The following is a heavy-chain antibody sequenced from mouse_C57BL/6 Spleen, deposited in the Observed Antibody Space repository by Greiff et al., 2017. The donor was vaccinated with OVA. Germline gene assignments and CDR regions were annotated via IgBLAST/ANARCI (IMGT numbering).Heavy chain of an antibody. D-gene: IGHD1-1*01. J-gene: IGHJ4*01. Sequence: QVQLQQPGAELVKPGASVKMSCKASGYTFTSYWITWVKQRPGQGLEWIGDIYPGSGSTNYNEKFKSKATLTVDTSSSTAYMQLSRLTSEDSAVYDCARVVYYSEAMDYWGQGTSVTVSS. V-gene: IGHV1-55*01. CDR2: IYPGSGST. CDR3: ARVVYYSEAMDY. CDR1: GYTFTSYW.